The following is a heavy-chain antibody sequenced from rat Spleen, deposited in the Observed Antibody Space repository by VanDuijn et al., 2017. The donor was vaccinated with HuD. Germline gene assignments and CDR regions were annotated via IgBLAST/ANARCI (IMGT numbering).Heavy chain of an antibody. J-gene: IGHJ2*01. D-gene: IGHD1-5*01. CDR3: TTRPRNNYDY. CDR1: GFTFSYAW. V-gene: IGHV6-8*01. CDR2: IKAKSNNYAT. Sequence: EVQPVETGGSLVQPGKSLKLTCATSGFTFSYAWMHWVRQSPEKQLEWVAQIKAKSNNYATYYAESVKGRFTISRDDSKSSVYLQMNSLKEEDTAIYYCTTRPRNNYDYWGQGVMVTVSS.